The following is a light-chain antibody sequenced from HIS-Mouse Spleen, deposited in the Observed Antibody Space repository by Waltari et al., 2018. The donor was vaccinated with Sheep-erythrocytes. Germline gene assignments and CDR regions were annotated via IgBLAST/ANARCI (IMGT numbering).Light chain of an antibody. CDR1: SSDVGGYNY. CDR2: EVS. V-gene: IGLV2-8*01. Sequence: QSALTQPPSASGSPGQSVTIPCPGTSSDVGGYNYVPWYHQHPGKAPKLMIYEVSKRPSGVPDRFSGSKSGNTASLTVSGLQAEDEADYYCSSYAGSNNYVFGTGTKVTVL. J-gene: IGLJ1*01. CDR3: SSYAGSNNYV.